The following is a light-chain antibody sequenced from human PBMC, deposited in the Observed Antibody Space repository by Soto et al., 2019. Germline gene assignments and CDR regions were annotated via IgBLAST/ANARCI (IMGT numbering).Light chain of an antibody. Sequence: DIQMTQSPSSLSASVGDRVTITCRASQEISNHLAWFQQKPGKPPKPLIYDASSLQSAVPSKSSGSGSGTDFTLTISSLQPEDFATYYCQQYHNYPVTFGGGTKVEIK. V-gene: IGKV1-16*02. CDR2: DAS. CDR1: QEISNH. J-gene: IGKJ4*01. CDR3: QQYHNYPVT.